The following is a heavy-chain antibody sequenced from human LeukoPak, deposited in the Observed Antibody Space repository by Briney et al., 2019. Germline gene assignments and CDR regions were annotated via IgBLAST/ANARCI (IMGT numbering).Heavy chain of an antibody. CDR3: ARGLWFGELLYFDY. CDR2: TYYSGST. CDR1: GGSISSYY. Sequence: SETLSLTCTVSGGSISSYYWSWIRQPPGKGLEWIGYTYYSGSTNYNPSLKSRVTISVDTSKNQFSLKLSSVTAADTAVYYCARGLWFGELLYFDYWGQGTLVTVSS. D-gene: IGHD3-10*01. V-gene: IGHV4-59*01. J-gene: IGHJ4*02.